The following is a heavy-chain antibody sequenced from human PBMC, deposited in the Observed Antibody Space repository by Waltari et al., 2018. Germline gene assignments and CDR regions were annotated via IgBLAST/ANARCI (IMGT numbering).Heavy chain of an antibody. V-gene: IGHV4-59*01. D-gene: IGHD7-27*01. J-gene: IGHJ4*02. Sequence: VPLQESGPGLVEPSETLSPPCNVPGGPFCYFYWSWIRQPPGKGLEWIGYVSYIGSTTYNPSLQSRVTISIDTSEQQFSLKLTSVTPADTAVYYCARTMSTWGYGDYYFDYWGQGTLVTVSS. CDR2: VSYIGST. CDR3: ARTMSTWGYGDYYFDY. CDR1: GGPFCYFY.